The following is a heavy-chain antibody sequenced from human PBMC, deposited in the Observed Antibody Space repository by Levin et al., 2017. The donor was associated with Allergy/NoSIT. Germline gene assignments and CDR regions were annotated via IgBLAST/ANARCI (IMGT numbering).Heavy chain of an antibody. D-gene: IGHD5-12*01. J-gene: IGHJ5*02. Sequence: GESLKISCAASGFTFSNYGMNWVRQAPGRGLEWVSAISQSATNTYYADSVQGRFTISRDNSKNMLYLQMNSLRVEDTAVYYCAKSYSGNKYNWFDPWGHGTLVTVSS. V-gene: IGHV3-23*01. CDR2: ISQSATNT. CDR1: GFTFSNYG. CDR3: AKSYSGNKYNWFDP.